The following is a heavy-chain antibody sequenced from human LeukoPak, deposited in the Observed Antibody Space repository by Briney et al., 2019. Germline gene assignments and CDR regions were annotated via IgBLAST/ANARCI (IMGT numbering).Heavy chain of an antibody. Sequence: SETLSLTCTVSGGSISSRSYYWGWIRQPPGKGLEWIGSIHYSGSTYYNPSLKSRLTISVDTSKNRFSLKLSSVTAADTAVYYCARLYCSGGNCYGAFDIWGQGTMVTVSS. V-gene: IGHV4-39*01. J-gene: IGHJ3*02. D-gene: IGHD2-15*01. CDR2: IHYSGST. CDR3: ARLYCSGGNCYGAFDI. CDR1: GGSISSRSYY.